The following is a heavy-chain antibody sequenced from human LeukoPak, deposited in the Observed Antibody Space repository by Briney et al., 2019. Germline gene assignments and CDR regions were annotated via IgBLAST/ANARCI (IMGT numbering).Heavy chain of an antibody. J-gene: IGHJ4*02. D-gene: IGHD6-19*01. CDR3: TRDRGQWLVDY. CDR1: GGSISSSSHC. CDR2: IYYSGST. Sequence: PSETLSLTCTVSGGSISSSSHCWGWIRQSPGKGLEWIGSIYYSGSTYYNPSLKSRVTISVDTSKNQFSLKLSSVTAADTAVYYCTRDRGQWLVDYWGQGTLVTVSS. V-gene: IGHV4-39*07.